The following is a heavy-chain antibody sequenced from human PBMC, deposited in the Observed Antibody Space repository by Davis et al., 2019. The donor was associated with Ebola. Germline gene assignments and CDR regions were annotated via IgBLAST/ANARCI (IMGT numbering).Heavy chain of an antibody. CDR2: IDWDDDT. CDR3: ARYCSSTTCYNEGSFDH. V-gene: IGHV2-70*01. D-gene: IGHD2-2*02. Sequence: SGPTLVKPTQTLTLTCTFSGFSFTTKEVCVSWIRQPPGKALEWLALIDWDDDTYYSPSLKNRLTISRGSSENQVVLTLTDMAPVDTATYYCARYCSSTTCYNEGSFDHWGQGTLVTVSS. J-gene: IGHJ4*02. CDR1: GFSFTTKEVC.